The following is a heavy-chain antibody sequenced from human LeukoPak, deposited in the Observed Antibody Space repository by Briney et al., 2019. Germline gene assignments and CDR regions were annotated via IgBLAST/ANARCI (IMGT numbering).Heavy chain of an antibody. V-gene: IGHV3-73*01. CDR3: TGNYYGSGSYADFDY. Sequence: GGSLRLSCAASGFTFSGSALHWVRQASGKGLEWVGRIRSTANGYATAYAASVKGRFTISRNDSKNTAYLQMDSLKTEDTAVYYCTGNYYGSGSYADFDYWGQGTLVTVSS. CDR2: IRSTANGYAT. J-gene: IGHJ4*02. D-gene: IGHD3-10*01. CDR1: GFTFSGSA.